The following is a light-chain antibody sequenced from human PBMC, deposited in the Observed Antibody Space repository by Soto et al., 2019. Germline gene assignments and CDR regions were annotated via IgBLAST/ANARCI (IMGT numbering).Light chain of an antibody. J-gene: IGKJ4*01. CDR3: QQRNSWPLT. Sequence: EIVLTQSPATLSLSPGERATLSCRASQSISSYLAWYQQKPGQAPRPLICDASYRATGIPARFSGSGSGTDFTLTISSLEPEDFAVYYCQQRNSWPLTFGGGTNVEIK. CDR2: DAS. V-gene: IGKV3-11*01. CDR1: QSISSY.